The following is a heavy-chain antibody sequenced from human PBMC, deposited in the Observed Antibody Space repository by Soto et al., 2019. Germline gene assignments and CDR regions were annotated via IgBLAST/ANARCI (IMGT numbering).Heavy chain of an antibody. CDR1: GGSISSSNW. V-gene: IGHV4-4*02. CDR3: ARDSRDTAMVVYYYYYGIDV. J-gene: IGHJ6*02. CDR2: IYHSGST. Sequence: PSXTLSLTCAVSGGSISSSNWWSLVRQPPLKGLGWIGEIYHSGSTNYNPSLKSRVTISVDKSKNQFSLKLSSVTAADTAVYYCARDSRDTAMVVYYYYYGIDVWGQGTTVTVSS. D-gene: IGHD5-18*01.